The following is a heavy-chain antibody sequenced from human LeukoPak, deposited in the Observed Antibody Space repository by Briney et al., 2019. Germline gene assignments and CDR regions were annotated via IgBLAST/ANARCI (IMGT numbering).Heavy chain of an antibody. CDR2: INSDGSIT. CDR3: ARAPTTATDWYFDL. CDR1: GFTFSNYW. J-gene: IGHJ2*01. V-gene: IGHV3-74*01. D-gene: IGHD4-11*01. Sequence: GGSLRLSCAASGFTFSNYWMHWVRQTPGKGLVWVSRINSDGSITNYADSVKGRFTISRDNAKNSLYLQMNSLRAEDTAVYYCARAPTTATDWYFDLWGRGTLVTVSS.